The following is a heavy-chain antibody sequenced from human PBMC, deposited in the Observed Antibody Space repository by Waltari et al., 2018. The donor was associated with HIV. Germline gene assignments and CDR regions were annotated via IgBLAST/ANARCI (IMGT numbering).Heavy chain of an antibody. CDR1: GYIFSDHV. J-gene: IGHJ4*02. CDR2: INAANAKT. CDR3: ARDSFLDHYYETTHSFDY. D-gene: IGHD3-22*01. V-gene: IGHV1-3*01. Sequence: QVQLVQSASEMKSPGASVKISCKSSGYIFSDHVLHWVRQAPAQRLEWMGWINAANAKTRVSEEFKDRLTFTVDTSATTVYMELRSLRSEDTAFYFCARDSFLDHYYETTHSFDYWGQGTLITVSS.